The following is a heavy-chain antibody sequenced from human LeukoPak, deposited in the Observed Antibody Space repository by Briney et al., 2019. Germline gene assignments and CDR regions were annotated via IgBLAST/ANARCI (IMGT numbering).Heavy chain of an antibody. CDR1: GGTFSSYA. Sequence: ASVKVSCKASGGTFSSYAISWVRQAPGQGLEWMGGIIPIFGTANYAQKFQGRVTITADKSTTTAYMALSSLRSVDTAVYYCARDASKDYVWGTHFDYWGQGTLVTVSS. J-gene: IGHJ4*02. V-gene: IGHV1-69*06. CDR3: ARDASKDYVWGTHFDY. D-gene: IGHD3-16*01. CDR2: IIPIFGTA.